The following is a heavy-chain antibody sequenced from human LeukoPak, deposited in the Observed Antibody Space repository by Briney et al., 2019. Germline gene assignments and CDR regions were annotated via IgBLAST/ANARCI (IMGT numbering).Heavy chain of an antibody. CDR1: GGSFSGYY. J-gene: IGHJ5*02. D-gene: IGHD6-13*01. V-gene: IGHV4-34*01. CDR3: ARAYSSSWYWNWFDP. Sequence: SETLSLTCRVYGGSFSGYYWGWIRQPPGRGLEWLGEINHSGSTNYNPSLKSRVTISVDTSKNQFSLKLSSVTAAGTAVYYCARAYSSSWYWNWFDPWGQGTLVTVSS. CDR2: INHSGST.